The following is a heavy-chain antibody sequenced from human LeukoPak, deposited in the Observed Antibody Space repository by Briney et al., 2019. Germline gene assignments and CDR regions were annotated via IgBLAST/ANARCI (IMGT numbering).Heavy chain of an antibody. J-gene: IGHJ4*02. Sequence: PGGSLRLSCAASGFTFSSYAMNWVRQAPGKGLEWVSSISSSSYIYYADSVKGRFTISRDNAKNSLYLQMNSLGADDTAVYYCARGGYYYARGFDYWGQGTLVTVSS. CDR3: ARGGYYYARGFDY. D-gene: IGHD3-10*01. CDR2: ISSSSYI. CDR1: GFTFSSYA. V-gene: IGHV3-21*06.